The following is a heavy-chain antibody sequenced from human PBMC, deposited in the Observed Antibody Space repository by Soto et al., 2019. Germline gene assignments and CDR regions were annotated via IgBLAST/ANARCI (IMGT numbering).Heavy chain of an antibody. J-gene: IGHJ4*02. V-gene: IGHV1-69*12. Sequence: QVQLVQSGAEVKKPGSSVKVSCKASGGTFSSYAISWVRQAPGQGLEWMGGIIPIFGTANYAQKFQGRVTITADESTRTAYMELGSLRSEDTAVYYCASPPGYFDTAPLDYWGPGTLVTVSS. CDR1: GGTFSSYA. CDR3: ASPPGYFDTAPLDY. CDR2: IIPIFGTA. D-gene: IGHD5-18*01.